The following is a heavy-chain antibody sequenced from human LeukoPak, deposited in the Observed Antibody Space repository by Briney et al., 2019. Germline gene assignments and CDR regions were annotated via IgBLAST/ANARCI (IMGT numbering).Heavy chain of an antibody. CDR2: ISGSGDST. V-gene: IGHV3-23*01. Sequence: GGSLRLSCAASGFTFSTYGMSWVRQAPGKGLERVSGISGSGDSTYNADSVKGRFTISRDNSKNTLYLQMNSLRAEDTALYYCAKSKPYYYGSGSYYKNPFDYWGQGTLVTVSS. D-gene: IGHD3-10*01. J-gene: IGHJ4*02. CDR3: AKSKPYYYGSGSYYKNPFDY. CDR1: GFTFSTYG.